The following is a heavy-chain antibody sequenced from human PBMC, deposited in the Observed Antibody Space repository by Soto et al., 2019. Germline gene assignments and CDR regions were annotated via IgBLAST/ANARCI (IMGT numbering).Heavy chain of an antibody. J-gene: IGHJ4*02. CDR2: IYWDDDK. CDR3: AHRRLGYSSSYSYFDY. Sequence: QITLKESGPTLVKPTQTLTLTCTFSGFSLSTSGVGVGWIRQPPGKALEWLALIYWDDDKRYSPSLKSRLTITKDTSKNQVVLTMTNMDPVDTATYYCAHRRLGYSSSYSYFDYWGQGTLVTVSS. CDR1: GFSLSTSGVG. V-gene: IGHV2-5*02. D-gene: IGHD6-13*01.